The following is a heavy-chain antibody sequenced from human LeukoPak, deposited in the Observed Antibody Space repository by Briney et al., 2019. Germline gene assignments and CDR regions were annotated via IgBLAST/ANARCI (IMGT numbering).Heavy chain of an antibody. CDR1: GGSISSSNW. CDR3: ARHKEWLTFDC. D-gene: IGHD5-12*01. J-gene: IGHJ4*02. V-gene: IGHV4-4*02. Sequence: SETLSLTCAVSGGSISSSNWWSWVRQPPGKGLEWIGEIYHSGSTNYNPSLKSRVTISVDTSKNQFSLKLSSVTAADTAVYYCARHKEWLTFDCWGQGTLVTVSS. CDR2: IYHSGST.